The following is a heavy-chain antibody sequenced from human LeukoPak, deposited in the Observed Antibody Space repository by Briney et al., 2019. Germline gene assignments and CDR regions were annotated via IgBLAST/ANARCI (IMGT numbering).Heavy chain of an antibody. Sequence: LETLSLTCTVSGASVSSYYWNWIRQFPGKGLEWIGSISHSGSTSYNPSLKRRITISLETSKNQFSLRLISVTAADSALYYCARGEVGEFDYWGQGRLVIVSS. CDR2: ISHSGST. D-gene: IGHD1-26*01. J-gene: IGHJ4*02. CDR3: ARGEVGEFDY. CDR1: GASVSSYY. V-gene: IGHV4-38-2*02.